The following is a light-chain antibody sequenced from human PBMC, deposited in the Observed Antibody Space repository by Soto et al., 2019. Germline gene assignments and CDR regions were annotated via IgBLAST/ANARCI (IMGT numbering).Light chain of an antibody. Sequence: EIVLTQSPGTLSLSPGERATLSSRASQSVNGSHLAWSQQQSGQAPRLLMYGASSRATGIPVRFSGSGSGTDFTLTISRLEPEDFAVYYCQQYGSAPWTFGQGTKVEI. CDR2: GAS. J-gene: IGKJ1*01. CDR1: QSVNGSH. V-gene: IGKV3-20*01. CDR3: QQYGSAPWT.